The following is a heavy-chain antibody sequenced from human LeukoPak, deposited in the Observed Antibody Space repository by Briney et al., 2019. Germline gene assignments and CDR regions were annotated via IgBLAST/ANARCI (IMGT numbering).Heavy chain of an antibody. CDR1: GFTFSSYA. CDR3: ARDDEQWPPEYYFDY. CDR2: ISYDGSNK. V-gene: IGHV3-30*04. Sequence: GPLRLSCAASGFTFSSYAMHWVRQAPGKGLEWVAVISYDGSNKYYADSVKGRFTISRDNSKNTLYLQMNSLRAEDTAVYYCARDDEQWPPEYYFDYWGQGTLVTVSS. J-gene: IGHJ4*02. D-gene: IGHD6-19*01.